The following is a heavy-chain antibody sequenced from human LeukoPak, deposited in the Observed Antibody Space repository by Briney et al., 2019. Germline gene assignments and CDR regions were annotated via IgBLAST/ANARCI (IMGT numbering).Heavy chain of an antibody. D-gene: IGHD5-12*01. Sequence: ASVKVSCKASGYTFTSYGISWVRQAPGQGLEWMGWINPNSGGTNYAQKFQGWVTMTRDTSISTAYMELSRLRSDDTAVYYCARDGDIVATNAAKGWNWFDPWGQGTLVTVSS. CDR2: INPNSGGT. CDR1: GYTFTSYG. V-gene: IGHV1-2*04. J-gene: IGHJ5*02. CDR3: ARDGDIVATNAAKGWNWFDP.